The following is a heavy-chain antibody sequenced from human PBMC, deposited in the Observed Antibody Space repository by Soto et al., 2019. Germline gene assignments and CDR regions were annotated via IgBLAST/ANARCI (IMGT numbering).Heavy chain of an antibody. CDR2: INPILGRT. J-gene: IGHJ6*04. Sequence: SVKVSCKASGYTFTSYYMHWVRQAPGQGLEWMGRINPILGRTNYAQKFQGRVTITADKSTSTAYMELSSLRSEDTAVYYCARDKEDIVYMDVWGKGTTVTVSS. D-gene: IGHD2-15*01. CDR3: ARDKEDIVYMDV. CDR1: GYTFTSYY. V-gene: IGHV1-69*04.